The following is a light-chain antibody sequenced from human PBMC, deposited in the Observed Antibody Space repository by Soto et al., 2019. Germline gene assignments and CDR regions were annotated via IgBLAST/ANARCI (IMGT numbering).Light chain of an antibody. J-gene: IGLJ1*01. CDR1: SSDVGGSIY. V-gene: IGLV2-14*03. CDR3: ASYSSSSLYV. CDR2: DVT. Sequence: QSVLTQPASVSGSPGQSITISRTGTSSDVGGSIYVSWFQQHPGKAPRLMIYDVTSRPSGVSNRFSGSKSGNTASLTISGLQAEDEADYYCASYSSSSLYVFGTGTKVTVL.